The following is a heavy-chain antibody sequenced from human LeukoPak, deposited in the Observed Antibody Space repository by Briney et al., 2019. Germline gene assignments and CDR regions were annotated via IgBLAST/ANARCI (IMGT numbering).Heavy chain of an antibody. CDR1: GFTFSSYG. V-gene: IGHV3-30*02. D-gene: IGHD2-2*01. J-gene: IGHJ4*02. CDR2: IRYDGSNK. Sequence: GGSLRLSCAASGFTFSSYGMHWVRQAPGKGLEWVAFIRYDGSNKYYADSVKGRFTISRDNSKNTLYLQMNSLSAEDTAVYYCAKDLEGYCSSTSCYPGYWGQGTLVTVSS. CDR3: AKDLEGYCSSTSCYPGY.